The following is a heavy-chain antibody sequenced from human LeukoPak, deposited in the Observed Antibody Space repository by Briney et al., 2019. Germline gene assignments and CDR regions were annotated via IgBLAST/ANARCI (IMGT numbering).Heavy chain of an antibody. J-gene: IGHJ4*02. D-gene: IGHD2-2*01. Sequence: GGSPRLSCAASGFTFSSYWMSWVRQAPGKGLEWVANINQDRGEKYYVDSVKGRFTISRDNAKNSLYLQMNSLRAEDTAVYHCATGRSCTTCYLPDYWGQGTLVTVSS. CDR2: INQDRGEK. CDR3: ATGRSCTTCYLPDY. CDR1: GFTFSSYW. V-gene: IGHV3-7*01.